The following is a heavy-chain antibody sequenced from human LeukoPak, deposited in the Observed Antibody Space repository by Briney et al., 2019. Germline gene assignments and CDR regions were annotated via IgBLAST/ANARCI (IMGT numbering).Heavy chain of an antibody. J-gene: IGHJ5*02. CDR2: IRSKANSYAT. CDR1: GFTFSGSA. D-gene: IGHD1-26*01. V-gene: IGHV3-73*01. CDR3: ARRVGATFYNWFDP. Sequence: RSGGSLKLSCAASGFTFSGSAMHWVRQASGKGLEWVGRIRSKANSYATAYAASVKGRFTISRDDSKNTAYLQMNSLKTEDTAVYYCARRVGATFYNWFDPWGQGTLVTVSS.